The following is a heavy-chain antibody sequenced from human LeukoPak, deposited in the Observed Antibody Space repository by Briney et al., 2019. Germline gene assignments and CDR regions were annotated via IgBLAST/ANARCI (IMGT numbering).Heavy chain of an antibody. D-gene: IGHD2-15*01. V-gene: IGHV4-4*07. J-gene: IGHJ4*02. CDR3: ARRGRICSGGSCYSYFDY. CDR1: GGSISSYY. CDR2: IYTSGST. Sequence: SETLSLTCTVSGGSISSYYWSWIRQPAGKGLEWIGRIYTSGSTNYNPSLKSRVTMSVDTSKNQLSLKLSSVTAADTAVYYCARRGRICSGGSCYSYFDYWGQGTLVTVSS.